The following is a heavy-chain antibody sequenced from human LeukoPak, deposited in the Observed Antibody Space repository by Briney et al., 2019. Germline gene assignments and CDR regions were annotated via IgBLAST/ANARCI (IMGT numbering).Heavy chain of an antibody. D-gene: IGHD4-17*01. V-gene: IGHV3-23*01. CDR1: GFTFSSYA. Sequence: GGSLRLSCAASGFTFSSYAMSWVRQAPQKGLEWVSAISASGLSTYYADSVKGRFTISRDNSKNTLYLQMNSLRAEDTAVYYCATDYGDSPYYYYGMDVWGQGTTVTVSS. J-gene: IGHJ6*02. CDR2: ISASGLST. CDR3: ATDYGDSPYYYYGMDV.